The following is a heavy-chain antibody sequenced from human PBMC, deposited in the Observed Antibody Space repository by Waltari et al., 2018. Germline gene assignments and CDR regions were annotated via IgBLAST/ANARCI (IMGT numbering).Heavy chain of an antibody. CDR1: VYAFSTYG. J-gene: IGHJ5*02. V-gene: IGHV1-18*01. Sequence: VQLVQSGPAVPAPGASVTVSCKASVYAFSTYGITWVRQAPGHGLEWMGWISPYNSNTNYAQNLQGRVTLTTDTPTTTAYMELKSLRSDDTATYYCATAVGGNMEFDHWGQGTLVTVSS. CDR3: ATAVGGNMEFDH. CDR2: ISPYNSNT. D-gene: IGHD6-19*01.